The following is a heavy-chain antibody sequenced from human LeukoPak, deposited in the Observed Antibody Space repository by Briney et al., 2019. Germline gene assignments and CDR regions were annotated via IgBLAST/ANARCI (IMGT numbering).Heavy chain of an antibody. D-gene: IGHD5-24*01. J-gene: IGHJ4*02. CDR1: GGSVSSGSYY. CDR3: ARVEMATIPSYYFDY. V-gene: IGHV4-61*01. CDR2: IYYSGST. Sequence: SETLSLTCTVSGGSVSSGSYYWSWIQQPQGKGLEWIGYIYYSGSTNYNPSLKSRVTISVDTSKNQFSLKLSSVTAADTAVYYCARVEMATIPSYYFDYWGQGTLVTVSS.